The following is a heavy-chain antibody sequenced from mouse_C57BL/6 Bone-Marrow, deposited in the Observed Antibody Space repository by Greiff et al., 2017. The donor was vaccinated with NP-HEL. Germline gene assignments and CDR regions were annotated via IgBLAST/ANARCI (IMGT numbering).Heavy chain of an antibody. J-gene: IGHJ4*01. CDR3: ARGEGYYAVDY. CDR1: GYTFTSYW. V-gene: IGHV1-61*01. CDR2: IYPSDSET. Sequence: QVQLQQPGPELVRPGSSVKLSCKASGYTFTSYWMDWVKQRPGQGLEWIGNIYPSDSETHYNQKFKDKATLTVDKSSSTAYMQLSSLTSEDSAVYYGARGEGYYAVDYWGQGTTVTVSS.